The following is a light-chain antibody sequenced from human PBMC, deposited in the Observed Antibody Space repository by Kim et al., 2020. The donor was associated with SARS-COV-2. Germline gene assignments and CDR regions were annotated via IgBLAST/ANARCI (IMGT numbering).Light chain of an antibody. CDR2: WTS. CDR3: QQYYDPPYT. CDR1: QSVLYSSTNKNY. V-gene: IGKV4-1*01. Sequence: RASINCKSSQSVLYSSTNKNYIAWYQHKPGQPPKLLLYWTSTREPGVPDRFSGSGSGTEFSLTISSLQADDVAVYYCQQYYDPPYTFGQGTRLEI. J-gene: IGKJ2*01.